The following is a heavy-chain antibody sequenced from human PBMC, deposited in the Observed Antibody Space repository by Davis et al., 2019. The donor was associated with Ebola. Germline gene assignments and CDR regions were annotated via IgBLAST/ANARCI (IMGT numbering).Heavy chain of an antibody. CDR1: GVSITSGDYY. CDR2: IYYGGTT. J-gene: IGHJ6*03. Sequence: SQTLSLTCAVSGVSITSGDYYWTWIRQSPGKGLEWIGYIYYGGTTFYNPSVKSRVTIPVETSRNQFSLNLNSVTAADTAAYYCASVPAAAVPFYMDVWGRGTTVTVSS. V-gene: IGHV4-30-4*01. CDR3: ASVPAAAVPFYMDV. D-gene: IGHD2-2*01.